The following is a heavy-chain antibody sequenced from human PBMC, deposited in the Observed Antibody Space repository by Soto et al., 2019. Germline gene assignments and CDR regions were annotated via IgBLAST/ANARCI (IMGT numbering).Heavy chain of an antibody. CDR3: ASQTSGYYHIY. D-gene: IGHD3-22*01. V-gene: IGHV3-33*01. CDR1: GFTFSSYG. CDR2: IWYDGSKK. Sequence: GGSLRLSCAASGFTFSSYGMHWVRQAPGKGLGWVAVIWYDGSKKYYADSVKGRFSISRDNSKNTLYLQMNSLRAEDTAVYYCASQTSGYYHIYWGQGTLVTVSS. J-gene: IGHJ4*02.